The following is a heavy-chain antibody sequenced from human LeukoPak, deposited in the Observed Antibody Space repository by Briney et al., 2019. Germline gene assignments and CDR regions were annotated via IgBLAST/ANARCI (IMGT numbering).Heavy chain of an antibody. Sequence: GGSLRLSCAASGFTVSSNYMSWVRQAPGKGLEWVSVIYSGGSTYYADSVKGRFTISRDNSKNTLYLQMNSLRAEDTAVYYCARGNSAGYSSGWDYFDYWGQGTLVTVSS. V-gene: IGHV3-66*01. CDR1: GFTVSSNY. CDR3: ARGNSAGYSSGWDYFDY. J-gene: IGHJ4*02. D-gene: IGHD6-19*01. CDR2: IYSGGST.